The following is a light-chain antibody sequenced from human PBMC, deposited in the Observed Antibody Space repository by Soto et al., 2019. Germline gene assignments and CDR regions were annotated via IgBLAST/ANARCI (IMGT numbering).Light chain of an antibody. J-gene: IGLJ1*01. CDR2: DVS. Sequence: QSALTQPPSVSGSPGQSVAISCTGTSSDVGNYNRVSWYQQPPGTAPTLMIYDVSNRPSGVPDRFSGSNSGNTASLTISGLQADDEADYYCSSYTRSDHYVFGTGTKLPVL. V-gene: IGLV2-18*02. CDR3: SSYTRSDHYV. CDR1: SSDVGNYNR.